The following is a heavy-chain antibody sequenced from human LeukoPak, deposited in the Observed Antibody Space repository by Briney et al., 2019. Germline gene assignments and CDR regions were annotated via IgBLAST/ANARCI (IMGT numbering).Heavy chain of an antibody. D-gene: IGHD3-22*01. CDR2: ISWNSGSI. Sequence: PGRSLRLSCAASGFTFDDYAMRWVRQAPGKGLEWVSGISWNSGSIGYAGSVKGRFTISRDNAKNSLYLQMNSLRAEDTALYYCAKDISEDNYYDSSGYLDYWGQGTLVTVSS. J-gene: IGHJ4*02. CDR3: AKDISEDNYYDSSGYLDY. CDR1: GFTFDDYA. V-gene: IGHV3-9*01.